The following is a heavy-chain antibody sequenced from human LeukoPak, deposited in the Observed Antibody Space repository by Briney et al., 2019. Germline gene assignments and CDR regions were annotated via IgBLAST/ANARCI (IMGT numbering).Heavy chain of an antibody. D-gene: IGHD2-2*01. CDR2: ISGSGGST. CDR1: GFTFSSYG. V-gene: IGHV3-23*01. Sequence: PGESLRLSCAASGFTFSSYGMSWVRQAPGKGLEWVSAISGSGGSTYYADSVKGRFTISRDNSKSTLYLQMNSLRAEDTAVYYCAKPPGYCSSTSCRLSYYYYYMDVWGKGTTVTISS. J-gene: IGHJ6*03. CDR3: AKPPGYCSSTSCRLSYYYYYMDV.